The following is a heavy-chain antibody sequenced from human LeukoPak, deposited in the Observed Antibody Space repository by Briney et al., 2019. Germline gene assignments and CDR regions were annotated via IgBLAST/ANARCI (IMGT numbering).Heavy chain of an antibody. V-gene: IGHV3-74*01. CDR1: RFTFSNYW. J-gene: IGHJ3*02. CDR2: IDTDGSTT. D-gene: IGHD3-10*01. Sequence: TGGSLRHSCAASRFTFSNYWMHWVRQAPGKGLVWVSRIDTDGSTTRYADSVKGRFTISRDNAKNTLYLQMDSLRAEDTALYYCARTRGNAFDIWGQGTMVTVSS. CDR3: ARTRGNAFDI.